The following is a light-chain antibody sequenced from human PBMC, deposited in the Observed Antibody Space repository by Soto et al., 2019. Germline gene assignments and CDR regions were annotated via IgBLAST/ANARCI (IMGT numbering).Light chain of an antibody. J-gene: IGKJ2*03. Sequence: IQMTQSPSSLSASVGDRVTISCRASHNINNYLNWYQQKPWTAPKPLIYAASSLQPGVPSRFNGSRSATDFTLTISSLKPEDSANYYCQQSYYIPRSFGPGTKLQI. CDR2: AAS. CDR1: HNINNY. V-gene: IGKV1-39*01. CDR3: QQSYYIPRS.